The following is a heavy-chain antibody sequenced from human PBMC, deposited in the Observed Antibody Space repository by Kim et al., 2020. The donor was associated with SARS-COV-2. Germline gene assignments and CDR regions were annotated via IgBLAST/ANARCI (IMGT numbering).Heavy chain of an antibody. D-gene: IGHD1-26*01. CDR3: ARVRGWEPREYYFDY. Sequence: SETLSLTCTVSGGSISSYYWSWIRQPAGKGLEWIGRIYTSGSTNYNPSLKSRVTMSVDTSKNQFSLKLSSVTAADTAVYYCARVRGWEPREYYFDYWGQGTLVTVSS. J-gene: IGHJ4*02. CDR1: GGSISSYY. CDR2: IYTSGST. V-gene: IGHV4-4*07.